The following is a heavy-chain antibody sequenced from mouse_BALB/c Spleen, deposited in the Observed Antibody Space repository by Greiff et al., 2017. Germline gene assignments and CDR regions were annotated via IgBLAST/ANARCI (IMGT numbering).Heavy chain of an antibody. CDR1: GFTFSSYA. J-gene: IGHJ2*01. Sequence: EVKLVESGGGLVKPGGSLKLSCAASGFTFSSYAMSWVRQTPEKRLEWVASISSGGSTYYQDSVKGRFTISRDIARNILYLQMSSLRSEDTAMYYCARDGYGYWGQGTTLTVSS. V-gene: IGHV5-6-5*01. D-gene: IGHD2-2*01. CDR2: ISSGGST. CDR3: ARDGYGY.